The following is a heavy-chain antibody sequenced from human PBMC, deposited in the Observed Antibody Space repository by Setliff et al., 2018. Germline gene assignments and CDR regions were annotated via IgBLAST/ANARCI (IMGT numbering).Heavy chain of an antibody. Sequence: LSLTCAVYGGSFSGYSWTWIRQPPGKGLEWIGDINHSGSTNYSPSLKSRVTISVDTSKNQFSLKLSSVTAADTAVYYCARGSRIAGRAIDFWGQGTLGTVSS. V-gene: IGHV4-34*01. J-gene: IGHJ4*02. CDR1: GGSFSGYS. CDR3: ARGSRIAGRAIDF. CDR2: INHSGST. D-gene: IGHD6-6*01.